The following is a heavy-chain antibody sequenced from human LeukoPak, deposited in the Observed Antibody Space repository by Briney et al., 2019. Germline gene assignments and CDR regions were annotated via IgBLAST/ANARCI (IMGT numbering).Heavy chain of an antibody. D-gene: IGHD1-1*01. CDR2: IFHSGTT. J-gene: IGHJ3*02. V-gene: IGHV4-30-2*01. CDR3: ARGLEPPDTFDI. Sequence: SQTLSLTCTVSGGSISGGGYYWSWIRQHPGKGLEWIGYIFHSGTTYYSPSLKSRVTISVDRSKDQFSLKLNSVTAADTAVYYCARGLEPPDTFDIWGQGTMVTVSS. CDR1: GGSISGGGYY.